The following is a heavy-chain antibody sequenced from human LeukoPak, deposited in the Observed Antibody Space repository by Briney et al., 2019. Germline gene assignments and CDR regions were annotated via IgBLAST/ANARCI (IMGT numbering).Heavy chain of an antibody. CDR2: MNPNSGNT. CDR1: GYTFTRYD. D-gene: IGHD6-19*01. CDR3: ARGGRYSSGWYYFDY. J-gene: IGHJ4*02. V-gene: IGHV1-8*01. Sequence: ASVKVSCKASGYTFTRYDINWVRQATGQGLEWMGWMNPNSGNTGYAQKFQGRVTMTRNTSISTAYMELSSLRSEDTAVYYCARGGRYSSGWYYFDYWGQGTLVTVSS.